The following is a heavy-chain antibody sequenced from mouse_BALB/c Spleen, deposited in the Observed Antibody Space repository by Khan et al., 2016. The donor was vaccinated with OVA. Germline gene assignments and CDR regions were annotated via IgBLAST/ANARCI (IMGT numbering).Heavy chain of an antibody. D-gene: IGHD1-1*01. J-gene: IGHJ4*01. Sequence: LVESGPELKKPGETVRISCKASRYTFTTAGMQWVQKMPGKGLKWIGWINTHSGVPKYAEDFKGRFVFSLETSASPAYLQITNLKNEDTATYVCARVGAAFHRNDGGAMDSWGQGTSVTVSS. V-gene: IGHV9-4*02. CDR3: ARVGAAFHRNDGGAMDS. CDR2: INTHSGVP. CDR1: RYTFTTAG.